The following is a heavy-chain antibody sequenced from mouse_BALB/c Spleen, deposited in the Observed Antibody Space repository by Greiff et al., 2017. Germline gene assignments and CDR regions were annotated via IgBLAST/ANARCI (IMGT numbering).Heavy chain of an antibody. CDR2: IDPFNGGT. J-gene: IGHJ2*01. D-gene: IGHD1-1*01. CDR1: GYSFTSYY. Sequence: QLQQSGPELMKPGASVKISCKASGYSFTSYYMHWVKQSHGKSLEWIGYIDPFNGGTSYNQKFKGKATLTVDKSSSTAYMHLSSLTSEDSAVYYCARGASTVYYFDYWGQGTTLTVSS. V-gene: IGHV1S135*01. CDR3: ARGASTVYYFDY.